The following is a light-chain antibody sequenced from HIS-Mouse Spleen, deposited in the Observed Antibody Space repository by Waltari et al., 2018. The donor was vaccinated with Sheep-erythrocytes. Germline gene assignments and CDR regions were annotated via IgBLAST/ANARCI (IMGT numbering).Light chain of an antibody. CDR1: KLGDKY. V-gene: IGLV3-1*01. CDR2: RDS. CDR3: QSADSSGTYVV. Sequence: SYELTQPPSVSVSPGQTASITCSGDKLGDKYACWYQQKPGQSPVLVIYRDSKRLSGIPERFSGSNSGNTATLTISGTQAMDEADYYCQSADSSGTYVVFGGGTKLTVL. J-gene: IGLJ2*01.